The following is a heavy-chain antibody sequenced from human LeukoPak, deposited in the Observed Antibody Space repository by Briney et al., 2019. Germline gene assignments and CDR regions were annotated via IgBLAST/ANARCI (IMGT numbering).Heavy chain of an antibody. CDR3: ARAESSGYQRQFDY. V-gene: IGHV3-53*01. CDR1: GGSFSGYY. J-gene: IGHJ4*02. Sequence: PSETLSLTCAVYGGSFSGYYMSWVRQAPGKGLKWVSIIYSGGSTYYADSVKGRFTISRDISKNTLYLQMSSLRAEDTAVYYCARAESSGYQRQFDYWGQGTLVTVSS. D-gene: IGHD3-22*01. CDR2: IYSGGST.